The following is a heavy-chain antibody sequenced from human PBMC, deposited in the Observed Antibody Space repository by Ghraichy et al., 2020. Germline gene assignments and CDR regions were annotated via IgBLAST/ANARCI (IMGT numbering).Heavy chain of an antibody. CDR2: IRSKAYGGTT. V-gene: IGHV3-49*03. D-gene: IGHD3-9*01. CDR3: TREHYDILTGFDY. J-gene: IGHJ4*02. Sequence: GSLRLSCTASGFTFGDYAMSWFRQAPGKGLEWVGFIRSKAYGGTTEYAASVKGRFTISRDDSKSIAYLQMNSLKTEDTAVYYCTREHYDILTGFDYWGQGTLVTVSS. CDR1: GFTFGDYA.